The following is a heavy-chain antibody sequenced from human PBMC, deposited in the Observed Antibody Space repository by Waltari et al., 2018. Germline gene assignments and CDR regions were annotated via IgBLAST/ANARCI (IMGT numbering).Heavy chain of an antibody. D-gene: IGHD6-6*01. Sequence: QVQLVESGGGVVQPGRSLRLSCAASGFTFSSYAMHWVRQAPGKGLECVAVISYDGSNKYYADSVKGRFTISRDNSKNTLYLQMNSLRAEDTAVYYCAGSGDSSSAAFDYWGQGTLVTVSS. CDR1: GFTFSSYA. J-gene: IGHJ4*02. V-gene: IGHV3-30*01. CDR2: ISYDGSNK. CDR3: AGSGDSSSAAFDY.